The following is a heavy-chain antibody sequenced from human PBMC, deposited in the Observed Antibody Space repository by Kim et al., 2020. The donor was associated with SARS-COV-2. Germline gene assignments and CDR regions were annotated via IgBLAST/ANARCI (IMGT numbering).Heavy chain of an antibody. D-gene: IGHD3-10*01. CDR3: ARTMVRGVISLSGMDV. Sequence: SVKVSCKASGDTFSSYAISWVRQAPGQGLEWMGRIIPILGIANYAQKFQGRVTITADKSTSTAYMELSSLRSEDTAVYYCARTMVRGVISLSGMDVWGQ. J-gene: IGHJ6*02. CDR2: IIPILGIA. CDR1: GDTFSSYA. V-gene: IGHV1-69*04.